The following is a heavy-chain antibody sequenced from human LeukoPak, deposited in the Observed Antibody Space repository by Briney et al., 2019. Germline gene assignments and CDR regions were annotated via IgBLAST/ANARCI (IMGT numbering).Heavy chain of an antibody. J-gene: IGHJ3*02. D-gene: IGHD1-1*01. CDR2: ISGSGGST. CDR1: GFTFSSYA. V-gene: IGHV3-23*01. Sequence: GASLRHSCAASGFTFSSYAMSWVRQAPGKGLEWVSAISGSGGSTYYADSVKGRFTISRDNSKNTLYLQMNSLRAEDTAVYYCAKSLNWNLNALDIWGQGTMVTVSS. CDR3: AKSLNWNLNALDI.